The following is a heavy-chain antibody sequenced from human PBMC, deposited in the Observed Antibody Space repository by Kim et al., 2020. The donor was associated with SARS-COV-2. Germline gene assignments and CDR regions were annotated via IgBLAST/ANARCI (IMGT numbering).Heavy chain of an antibody. Sequence: GESLKISCKGSGYSFTSYWISWVRQMPGKGLAWMGRIDPSASYTNYSPSFQDHVTISADKSIRTTYLKWSSLKASDTAMYYCARGLGIARFDPWGQGTLVTVSS. J-gene: IGHJ5*02. D-gene: IGHD6-13*01. V-gene: IGHV5-10-1*01. CDR3: ARGLGIARFDP. CDR1: GYSFTSYW. CDR2: IDPSASYT.